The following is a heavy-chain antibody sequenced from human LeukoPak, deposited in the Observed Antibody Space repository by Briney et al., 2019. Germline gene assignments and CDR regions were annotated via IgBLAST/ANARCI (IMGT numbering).Heavy chain of an antibody. CDR2: MNGEGTTI. CDR1: GLTFRTTW. D-gene: IGHD1-7*01. Sequence: GGSLRLSCATPGLTFRTTWMHWVRQAPGKGLMWVSRMNGEGTTIDYADSAKGRFTVSRDYAKNTLFLQMNNLRTEDTALYFCATARNFRFEYWGQGSLVIVSA. V-gene: IGHV3-74*01. CDR3: ATARNFRFEY. J-gene: IGHJ4*02.